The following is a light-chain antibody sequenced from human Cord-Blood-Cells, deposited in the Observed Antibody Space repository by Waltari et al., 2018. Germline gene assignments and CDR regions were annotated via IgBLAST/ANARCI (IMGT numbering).Light chain of an antibody. J-gene: IGKJ2*01. CDR3: QQRSNWPRT. CDR1: QSVSSY. V-gene: IGKV3-11*01. Sequence: EIVLTQSPATLSLSPGESATLSCRPSQSVSSYLAWYQQKPGQAPRLLIYDASNRATGIPARFSGSGSGTDFTLTISSLEPEDFAVYYCQQRSNWPRTFGQGTKLEIK. CDR2: DAS.